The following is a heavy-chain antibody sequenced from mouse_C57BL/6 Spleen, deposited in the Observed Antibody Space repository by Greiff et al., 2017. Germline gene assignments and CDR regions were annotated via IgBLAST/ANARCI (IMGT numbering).Heavy chain of an antibody. CDR2: ISSGGSYT. CDR3: ARDAVGNFFAY. CDR1: GFTFSSYG. J-gene: IGHJ3*01. D-gene: IGHD2-1*01. Sequence: EVQLQESGGDLVKPGGSLKLSCAASGFTFSSYGMSWVRQTPDKRLEWVATISSGGSYTYYPDSVKGRFTISRDNAKNTLYLQMSSLKSEDTAMYYCARDAVGNFFAYWGQGTLVTVSA. V-gene: IGHV5-6*01.